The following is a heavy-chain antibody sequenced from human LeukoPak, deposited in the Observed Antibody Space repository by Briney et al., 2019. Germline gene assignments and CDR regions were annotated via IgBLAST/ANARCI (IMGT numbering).Heavy chain of an antibody. CDR1: GYTFTGYY. J-gene: IGHJ3*02. Sequence: ASVKVSCKASGYTFTGYYMHWVRQAPGQGLEWMGWINPNSGGTNYAQKFQGRVTMTRDTSISTAYMELSRLRSDDTAVYYCARGWSSGWQGPSFDIWGQGTMVTVSS. CDR2: INPNSGGT. D-gene: IGHD6-19*01. V-gene: IGHV1-2*02. CDR3: ARGWSSGWQGPSFDI.